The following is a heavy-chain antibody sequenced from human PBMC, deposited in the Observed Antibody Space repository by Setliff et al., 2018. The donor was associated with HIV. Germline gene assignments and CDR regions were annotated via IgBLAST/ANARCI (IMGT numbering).Heavy chain of an antibody. CDR3: ARGRDWAKTGDF. CDR2: VHPSGSI. J-gene: IGHJ4*02. V-gene: IGHV4-34*01. Sequence: PSETLSLTCAVSGVSFSGDYWSWVRQPPGKGLEWIAEVHPSGSINYNSSLKSRVAISVDTSNNQFSLTMTSVTAADTDVYYCARGRDWAKTGDFWGQGALVTVSS. CDR1: GVSFSGDY. D-gene: IGHD3-9*01.